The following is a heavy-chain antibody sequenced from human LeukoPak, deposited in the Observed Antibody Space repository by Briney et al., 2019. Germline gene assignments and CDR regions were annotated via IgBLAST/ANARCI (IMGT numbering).Heavy chain of an antibody. D-gene: IGHD1-26*01. CDR3: ARGLRKWELLYFDY. CDR1: GYTFTSYD. CDR2: MNPNSGNT. V-gene: IGHV1-8*01. J-gene: IGHJ4*02. Sequence: ASVKVSCKASGYTFTSYDINWVRQATGQGLEWMGWMNPNSGNTGYAQKFQGRVTMTRNTSISTAYMGLSSLRSEDTAVYYCARGLRKWELLYFDYWGQGTLVTVSS.